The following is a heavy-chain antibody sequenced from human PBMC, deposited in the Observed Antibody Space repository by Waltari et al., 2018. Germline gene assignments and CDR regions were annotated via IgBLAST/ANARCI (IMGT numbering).Heavy chain of an antibody. Sequence: QLQLQESGPGLVKPSETLSLTCTVSGGSIRDSTYYLGWIRQPPGKGLEWIGSIYYSGSTYYNPSLRSRVTISVDTSKNQFSLKLSSVTAADTAVYYCARIDGSGSYYGVDYWGQGTLVTVSS. CDR2: IYYSGST. D-gene: IGHD3-10*01. V-gene: IGHV4-39*01. CDR1: GGSIRDSTYY. CDR3: ARIDGSGSYYGVDY. J-gene: IGHJ4*02.